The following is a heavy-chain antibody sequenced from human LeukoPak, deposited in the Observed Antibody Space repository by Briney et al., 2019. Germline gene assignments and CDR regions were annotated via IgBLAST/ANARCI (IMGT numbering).Heavy chain of an antibody. Sequence: PSETLSLTCTVSGGSISSYDWSWIRQPPGPGQGRIGYIYYCGSTNYNPSLKSRVTISVDTSKNQFSLTLTSVTAADTAVYYCARARRYCDGDCSSGVYWYFDLWGRGTLVTVSS. CDR2: IYYCGST. D-gene: IGHD2-21*02. J-gene: IGHJ2*01. CDR1: GGSISSYD. V-gene: IGHV4-59*12. CDR3: ARARRYCDGDCSSGVYWYFDL.